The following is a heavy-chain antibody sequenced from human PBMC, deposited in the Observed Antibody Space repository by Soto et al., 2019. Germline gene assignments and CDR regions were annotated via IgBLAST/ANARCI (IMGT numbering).Heavy chain of an antibody. CDR2: ISYDGSNK. D-gene: IGHD2-21*01. V-gene: IGHV3-30-3*01. CDR1: GFTFSSYA. J-gene: IGHJ6*02. CDR3: ASTTLAYCGGGPKCHYYYGMDV. Sequence: GGSLRLSCAVSGFTFSSYAMHWVRQAPGKGLEWVAVISYDGSNKYYADSVKGRFTISRDNSKNTLYLQMNSLRAEDTAVYYCASTTLAYCGGGPKCHYYYGMDVWGQGTTVTVSS.